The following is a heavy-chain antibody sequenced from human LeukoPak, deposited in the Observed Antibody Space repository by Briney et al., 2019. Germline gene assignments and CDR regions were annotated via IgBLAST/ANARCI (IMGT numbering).Heavy chain of an antibody. Sequence: GGSLRLSCVASGLPFRIYGMTWVRQAPGKGLEWVSSINFDATATYYADSVKGRFTISRDNAKNSVFLQMNSLRAEDTVLYYCASDGSGWSGDYWGQGTLVTVSS. J-gene: IGHJ4*02. CDR2: INFDATAT. CDR1: GLPFRIYG. CDR3: ASDGSGWSGDY. V-gene: IGHV3-21*01. D-gene: IGHD6-19*01.